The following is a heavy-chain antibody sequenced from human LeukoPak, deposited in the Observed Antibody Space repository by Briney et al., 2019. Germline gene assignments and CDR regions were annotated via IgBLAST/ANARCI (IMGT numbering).Heavy chain of an antibody. D-gene: IGHD6-13*01. CDR3: ARTLGGSSWYKFDY. V-gene: IGHV4-59*01. Sequence: PSETLSLTCTVSGGSISSYYWSWIRQPQGTGLEWIGYIYYSGSTNYNPSLKSRVTISVDTSKNQLSLKLSSVTAADTAVYYCARTLGGSSWYKFDYWGQGTLVTVSS. J-gene: IGHJ4*02. CDR1: GGSISSYY. CDR2: IYYSGST.